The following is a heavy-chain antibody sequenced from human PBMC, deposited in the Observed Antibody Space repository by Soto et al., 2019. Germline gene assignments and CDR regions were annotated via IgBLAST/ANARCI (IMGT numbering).Heavy chain of an antibody. CDR2: IYPGDSDT. CDR3: ARHGAVAGSHNYYAMDV. Sequence: GESLKISCKGSGYSFTNYWIGWVRQMPGKGLEYMGLIYPGDSDTRYSPSFQGQVTISSDKSISTAYLQWSSLKASDTAMYYCARHGAVAGSHNYYAMDVWGQGTTVTVSS. J-gene: IGHJ6*02. V-gene: IGHV5-51*01. CDR1: GYSFTNYW. D-gene: IGHD6-19*01.